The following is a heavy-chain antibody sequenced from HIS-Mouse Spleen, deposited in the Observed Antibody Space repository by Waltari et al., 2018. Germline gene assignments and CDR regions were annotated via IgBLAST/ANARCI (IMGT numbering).Heavy chain of an antibody. CDR2: IYYSGGT. V-gene: IGHV4-39*07. J-gene: IGHJ2*01. CDR3: AREIPYSSSWYDWYFDL. Sequence: QLQLQESGPGLVKPSETLSLTCTVSGGSISSSSYYWGWIRQPPGKGLEWIGSIYYSGGTYYNPSLKSLGTISVDTSKNQFCLKLSSVTAADTAVYYCAREIPYSSSWYDWYFDLWGRGTLVTVSS. CDR1: GGSISSSSYY. D-gene: IGHD6-13*01.